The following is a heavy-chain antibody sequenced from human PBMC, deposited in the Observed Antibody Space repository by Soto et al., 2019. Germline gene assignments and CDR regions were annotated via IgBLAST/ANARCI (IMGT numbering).Heavy chain of an antibody. Sequence: GGSLRLSCAASGFTFSSYAMSCVRQAPGKGLEWVSAISGSGGSTYYADSVKGRFTISRDNSKNTLYLQMKSLRAEDKAVYYCARDLYSSSARYFDYWGQGTLVTVSS. V-gene: IGHV3-23*01. CDR3: ARDLYSSSARYFDY. D-gene: IGHD6-6*01. CDR1: GFTFSSYA. CDR2: ISGSGGST. J-gene: IGHJ4*02.